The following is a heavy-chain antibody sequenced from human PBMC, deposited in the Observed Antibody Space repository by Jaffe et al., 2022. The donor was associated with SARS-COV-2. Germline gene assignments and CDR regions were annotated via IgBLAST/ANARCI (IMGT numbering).Heavy chain of an antibody. D-gene: IGHD3-10*01. Sequence: QITLKESGPTLVKPTQTLTLTCTFSGFSLSTSGVGVGWVRQPPGKALEWLALIYWDDDQRYNPSLKSGLTITKDTSKNQVVLTMTNMDPVDTATYYCVHFYYGSGSHGFDYWGQGTLVTVSS. V-gene: IGHV2-5*02. CDR3: VHFYYGSGSHGFDY. J-gene: IGHJ4*02. CDR1: GFSLSTSGVG. CDR2: IYWDDDQ.